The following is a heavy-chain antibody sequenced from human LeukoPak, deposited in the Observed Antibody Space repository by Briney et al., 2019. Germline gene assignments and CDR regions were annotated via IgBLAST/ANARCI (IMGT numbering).Heavy chain of an antibody. Sequence: PGGSLRLSCAASGFTFSNAWMSWVRQAPGKGLEWVGRIKSKTDGGTTDYAAPVKGRFTISRDDSKNTLYLQMNSLKTEDTAVYYCTTILLWFGDGDYWGQGTLVTVSS. V-gene: IGHV3-15*01. CDR1: GFTFSNAW. CDR2: IKSKTDGGTT. J-gene: IGHJ4*02. CDR3: TTILLWFGDGDY. D-gene: IGHD3-10*01.